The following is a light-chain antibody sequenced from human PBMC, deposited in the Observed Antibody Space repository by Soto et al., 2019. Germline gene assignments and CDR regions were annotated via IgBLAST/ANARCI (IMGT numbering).Light chain of an antibody. CDR2: KNN. V-gene: IGLV1-44*01. CDR1: RSNIGNNA. CDR3: ATWADSLNARGV. Sequence: QSVLTQTPSASGTPGQTVTISCSGSRSNIGNNAVSWYQQFPGTAPKLLIYKNNQRPSGVPDRFSGSKSGTSASLAISGLQSEDEADYYCATWADSLNARGVFGGGTKVNVL. J-gene: IGLJ3*02.